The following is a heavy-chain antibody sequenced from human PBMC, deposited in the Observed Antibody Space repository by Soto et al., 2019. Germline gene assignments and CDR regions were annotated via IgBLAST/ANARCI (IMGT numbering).Heavy chain of an antibody. CDR1: GFTFRNYW. J-gene: IGHJ4*02. CDR3: VRGSNGWFGIDY. D-gene: IGHD2-8*01. Sequence: PGGSLRLSCAASGFTFRNYWMHWVRQAPGKGLECVSRVKSDGSSTNYADSVKGRFTISRDNAKNTLYLQMNSLRGDDTAVYFCVRGSNGWFGIDYWGQGTPVTVSS. V-gene: IGHV3-74*01. CDR2: VKSDGSST.